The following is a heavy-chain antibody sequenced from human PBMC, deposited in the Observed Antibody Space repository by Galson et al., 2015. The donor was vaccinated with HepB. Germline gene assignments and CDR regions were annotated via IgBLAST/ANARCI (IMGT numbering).Heavy chain of an antibody. J-gene: IGHJ5*02. D-gene: IGHD5-18*01. CDR2: ISSSSSYT. Sequence: SLRLSCAASGFTFSDYYMSWIRQAPGKGLEWVSYISSSSSYTNYADSVKGRYTISRDNAKNSLYLQMNSLRAEDTAVYYCARDGTPGYSYGGWFDPWGQGTLVTVSS. CDR1: GFTFSDYY. V-gene: IGHV3-11*05. CDR3: ARDGTPGYSYGGWFDP.